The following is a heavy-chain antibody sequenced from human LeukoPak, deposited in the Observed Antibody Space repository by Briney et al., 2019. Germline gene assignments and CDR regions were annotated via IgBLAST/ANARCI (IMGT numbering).Heavy chain of an antibody. Sequence: ASVKVSCKASGFTFTSSAVQWVRQARGQRLEWIGWIVVGSGNTNYAQKFQERVTITRDMSTSTAYMELSSLRSEDTAVYYCAAEGYSSGWYYYFQHWGQGTLVTVSS. D-gene: IGHD6-19*01. V-gene: IGHV1-58*01. CDR1: GFTFTSSA. CDR2: IVVGSGNT. J-gene: IGHJ1*01. CDR3: AAEGYSSGWYYYFQH.